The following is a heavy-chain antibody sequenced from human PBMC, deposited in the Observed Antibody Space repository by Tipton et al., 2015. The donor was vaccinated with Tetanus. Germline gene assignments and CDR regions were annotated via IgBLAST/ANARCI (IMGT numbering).Heavy chain of an antibody. CDR2: ISAYNGNT. D-gene: IGHD2-15*01. J-gene: IGHJ5*02. CDR3: ARVRRGCSGGGCYSSFDP. Sequence: SGAEVKKPGASVKVSCKASGYTFTSYGISWVRQAPGQGLEWMGWISAYNGNTNYAQKLQGRVTMTTDTSTSTAYMELRSLRSDDTAVYYCARVRRGCSGGGCYSSFDPWGQGSLVIVSS. CDR1: GYTFTSYG. V-gene: IGHV1-18*01.